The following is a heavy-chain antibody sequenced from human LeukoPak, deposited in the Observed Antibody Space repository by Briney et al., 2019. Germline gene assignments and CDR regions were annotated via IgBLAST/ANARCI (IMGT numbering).Heavy chain of an antibody. V-gene: IGHV3-23*01. J-gene: IGHJ4*02. D-gene: IGHD3-3*01. CDR1: GFTSSSYA. Sequence: GGSLGLSCAASGFTSSSYAMSWVRQAPGKGLEWVSAISGSGGSTYYADSVKGRFTISRDNSKNTLYLQMNSLRAEDTAVYYCAKGYDFWSGYYHYWGQGTLVTVSS. CDR2: ISGSGGST. CDR3: AKGYDFWSGYYHY.